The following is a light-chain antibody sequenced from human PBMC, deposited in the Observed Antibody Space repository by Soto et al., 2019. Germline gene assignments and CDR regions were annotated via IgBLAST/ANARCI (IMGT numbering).Light chain of an antibody. CDR3: QQYYASPIT. CDR1: QTIFSTSYNKSY. V-gene: IGKV4-1*01. J-gene: IGKJ5*01. Sequence: DIVMTQSPDSLAMSLGERAAINCKSSQTIFSTSYNKSYLSWYQKKSGQPPRLLIYWASTREPRVPDRFSGSGSGTDFTLTINSLQPEDVAVYYCQQYYASPITFGQGTRLGI. CDR2: WAS.